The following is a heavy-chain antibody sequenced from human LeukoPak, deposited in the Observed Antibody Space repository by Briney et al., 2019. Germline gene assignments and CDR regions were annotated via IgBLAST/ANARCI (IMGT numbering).Heavy chain of an antibody. CDR1: GGTFSSYA. CDR3: AADYYDSSGYYLPFDY. V-gene: IGHV1-69*06. D-gene: IGHD3-22*01. J-gene: IGHJ4*02. CDR2: IIPIFGTA. Sequence: SVKVSCKASGGTFSSYAISWVRQAPGQGLEWMGGIIPIFGTANYAQKFQGRVTITADKSTSTAYMELSSLRSEDTAVYYCAADYYDSSGYYLPFDYWGQGTLVTVSS.